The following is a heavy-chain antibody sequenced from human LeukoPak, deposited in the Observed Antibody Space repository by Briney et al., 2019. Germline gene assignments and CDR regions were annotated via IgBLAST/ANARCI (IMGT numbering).Heavy chain of an antibody. CDR3: AKDTLMGGGGYFDY. CDR1: GFTISNYG. CDR2: ISGSGGST. Sequence: GGSLRLSCAVSGFTISNYGMSWVRQAPGKGLEWVSAISGSGGSTYYADSVKGRFTISRDNSKNTLYLQMNSLRAEDTAVYYCAKDTLMGGGGYFDYWGQGTLVTVSS. D-gene: IGHD3-16*01. J-gene: IGHJ4*02. V-gene: IGHV3-23*01.